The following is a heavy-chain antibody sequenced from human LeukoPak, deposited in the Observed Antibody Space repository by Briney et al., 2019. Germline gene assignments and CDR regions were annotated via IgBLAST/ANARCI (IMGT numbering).Heavy chain of an antibody. J-gene: IGHJ4*02. CDR2: IWYDGSNK. D-gene: IGHD5-24*01. Sequence: GGSLRLSCAASGFTFSNYGMHWVRQAPGKGLEWVAVIWYDGSNKYYADSVKGRFTISRDNSKNTLYLQMNSLRAEDTAVYYCARGAGYNYPYYFDYWGQGTLVTVSS. CDR1: GFTFSNYG. V-gene: IGHV3-33*08. CDR3: ARGAGYNYPYYFDY.